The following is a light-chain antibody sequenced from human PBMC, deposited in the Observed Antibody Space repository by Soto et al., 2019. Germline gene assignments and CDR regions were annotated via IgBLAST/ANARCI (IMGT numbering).Light chain of an antibody. J-gene: IGKJ4*01. CDR3: QQYDNLPFT. CDR1: QDISKY. V-gene: IGKV1-33*01. Sequence: EIQMTRSPSSLSASVGDRVTITCQASQDISKYLNWYQQKPGKAPKLLIYDASNLETGVPSRFSGSGSGTDFTFTISSLQPEDIVTYYCQQYDNLPFTFGGGTKLEIK. CDR2: DAS.